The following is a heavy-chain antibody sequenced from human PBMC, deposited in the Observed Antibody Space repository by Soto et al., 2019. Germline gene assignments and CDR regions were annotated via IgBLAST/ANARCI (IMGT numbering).Heavy chain of an antibody. Sequence: PRHSCAASGFTFSSYAMSWVRQAPGKGLEWVSAISGSGGSTYYADSAKGRFTISRDNSKNTLYLQMNSLRAEDTAVYYCAKLIAVAGTGIDYWGQGTLVTVSS. D-gene: IGHD6-19*01. J-gene: IGHJ4*02. CDR2: ISGSGGST. CDR1: GFTFSSYA. V-gene: IGHV3-23*01. CDR3: AKLIAVAGTGIDY.